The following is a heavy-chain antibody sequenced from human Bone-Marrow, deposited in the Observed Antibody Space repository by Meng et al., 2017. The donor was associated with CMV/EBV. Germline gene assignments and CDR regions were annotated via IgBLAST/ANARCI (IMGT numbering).Heavy chain of an antibody. D-gene: IGHD6-13*01. Sequence: SETLSLTCPVSGGSISSYYWSWIRQPPGKGLEWIGYIYYSGSTNYNPSLKSRVTISVDTSKNQFSLKLSSVTAADTAVYYCARAGVAAAGVFGFDYWGQGTLVTVSS. V-gene: IGHV4-59*01. CDR2: IYYSGST. CDR3: ARAGVAAAGVFGFDY. CDR1: GGSISSYY. J-gene: IGHJ4*02.